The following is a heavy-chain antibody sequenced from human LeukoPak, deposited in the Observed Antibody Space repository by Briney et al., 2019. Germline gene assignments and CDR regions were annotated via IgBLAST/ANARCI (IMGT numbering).Heavy chain of an antibody. Sequence: GGSLRLSCAASGFTFSSSWMSWVRQAPGKGLEWVADIKEDGSEKDYVDSVKGRFTISRDNAKNSLYLQMNSLRAEDTAVYYCAKDPGLLLWFGESQLFDYWGQGTLVTVSS. CDR3: AKDPGLLLWFGESQLFDY. V-gene: IGHV3-7*03. D-gene: IGHD3-10*01. CDR1: GFTFSSSW. CDR2: IKEDGSEK. J-gene: IGHJ4*02.